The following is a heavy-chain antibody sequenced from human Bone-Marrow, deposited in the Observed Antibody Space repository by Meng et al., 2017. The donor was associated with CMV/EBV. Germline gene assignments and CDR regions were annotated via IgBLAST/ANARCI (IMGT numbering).Heavy chain of an antibody. CDR3: ARDWGDIVVVPAAMLPFDP. J-gene: IGHJ5*02. D-gene: IGHD2-2*01. Sequence: ASVKVSCKASGDTFTSYGISWVRQAPGQGLEWMGWISVYNGNTNYVQKFQGRVTMTTDTSTSTAYMELRSLRSDDTAVYYCARDWGDIVVVPAAMLPFDPWGQGTLVTVSS. CDR2: ISVYNGNT. CDR1: GDTFTSYG. V-gene: IGHV1-18*01.